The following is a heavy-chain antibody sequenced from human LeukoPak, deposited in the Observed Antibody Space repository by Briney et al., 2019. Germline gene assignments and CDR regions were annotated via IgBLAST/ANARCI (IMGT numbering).Heavy chain of an antibody. D-gene: IGHD3-22*01. V-gene: IGHV1-18*01. CDR2: ISAYNGNT. J-gene: IGHJ5*02. CDR3: ARDRSRDSSGYYFDWFDP. CDR1: GYTFTSYG. Sequence: ASVKVSCKASGYTFTSYGISWVRLAPGQGLEWMGWISAYNGNTNYAQKLQGRVTMTTDTSTSTAYMELRSLRSDDTAVYYCARDRSRDSSGYYFDWFDPWGQGTLVTVSS.